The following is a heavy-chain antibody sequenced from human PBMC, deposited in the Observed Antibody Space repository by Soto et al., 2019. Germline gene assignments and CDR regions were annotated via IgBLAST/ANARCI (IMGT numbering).Heavy chain of an antibody. CDR2: IISRKGGGTT. Sequence: GGSLRLSCVVSGLNFNDAWMSWVRQAPGKGLEWVGRIISRKGGGTTDYAAPVKGRFAISRDDSRNTVYLQLNSLKTEDTGVYYCAYTGFHTLWLDPWSQGSLVTVSS. V-gene: IGHV3-15*01. J-gene: IGHJ5*02. CDR1: GLNFNDAW. CDR3: AYTGFHTLWLDP.